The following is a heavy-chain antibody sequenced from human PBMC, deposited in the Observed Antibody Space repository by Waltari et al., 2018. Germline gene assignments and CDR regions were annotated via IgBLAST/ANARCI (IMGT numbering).Heavy chain of an antibody. CDR2: VNHDGTHT. V-gene: IGHV3-74*01. D-gene: IGHD7-27*01. CDR3: ARDTPGDGIDY. CDR1: GFSFSDYW. J-gene: IGHJ4*02. Sequence: DVQLVESGGGIGQPGGSLRLSCVASGFSFSDYWMHWVRQDPEKGLVWDEHVNHDGTHTTYADSVKGRFTVSRDNAKNTVYLQMNSLRADDTAVYFCARDTPGDGIDYWGQGTLVTVSS.